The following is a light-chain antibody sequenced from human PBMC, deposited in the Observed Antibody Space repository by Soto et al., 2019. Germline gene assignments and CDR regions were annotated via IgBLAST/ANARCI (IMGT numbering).Light chain of an antibody. CDR1: SSNIGNNY. J-gene: IGLJ1*01. CDR3: CSYAGISTRYV. Sequence: QSVLAQPPSVSAAPGQKVTISCSGSSSNIGNNYVSWYQQHPGSAPKLLIYENDKRPSGIPDRFSGSKSGTTASLTISGLQAEDEADYYCCSYAGISTRYVFGTGTKVTVL. V-gene: IGLV1-51*02. CDR2: END.